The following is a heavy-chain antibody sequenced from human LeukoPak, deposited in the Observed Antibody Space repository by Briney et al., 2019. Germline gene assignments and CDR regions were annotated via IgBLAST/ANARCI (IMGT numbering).Heavy chain of an antibody. J-gene: IGHJ6*02. Sequence: GGSLRLSCAASGFTFSSYWMSWVRQAPGKGLEWVANIKQDGSEKYYVDSVKGRFTISRDNAKNSLYLQMNSLRAEDTAVYYCARESPLYYDFWNGIGNYYYGMDVWGQGTTVTVSS. D-gene: IGHD3-3*01. CDR3: ARESPLYYDFWNGIGNYYYGMDV. CDR2: IKQDGSEK. V-gene: IGHV3-7*03. CDR1: GFTFSSYW.